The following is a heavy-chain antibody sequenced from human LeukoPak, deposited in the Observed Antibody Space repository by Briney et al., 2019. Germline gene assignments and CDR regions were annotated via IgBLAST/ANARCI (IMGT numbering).Heavy chain of an antibody. CDR3: ARSSGGSSWYFSDYYYYMDV. D-gene: IGHD6-13*01. Sequence: SVKVSCKASGGTFSSYAISWVRQAPGQGLEWMGGIIPIFGTANYAQKFQGRVTITADESTSTAYMALSSLRSEDTAVYYCARSSGGSSWYFSDYYYYMDVWGKGTTVTVSS. CDR1: GGTFSSYA. CDR2: IIPIFGTA. V-gene: IGHV1-69*01. J-gene: IGHJ6*03.